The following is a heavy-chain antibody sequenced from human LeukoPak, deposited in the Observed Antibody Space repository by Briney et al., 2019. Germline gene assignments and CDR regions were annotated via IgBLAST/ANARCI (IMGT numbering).Heavy chain of an antibody. CDR3: ARQEKYCTNGLCYTRLGAAFDI. CDR1: GYRFTSYW. D-gene: IGHD2-8*01. V-gene: IGHV5-51*01. J-gene: IGHJ3*02. Sequence: GESLKISCKGSGYRFTSYWIGWVRQMPGKGLEWMGIIYPGDSDTRYSPSFQGQVTISADKSISTAYLQWSSLKASDTAMYYCARQEKYCTNGLCYTRLGAAFDIWGQGTMITVSS. CDR2: IYPGDSDT.